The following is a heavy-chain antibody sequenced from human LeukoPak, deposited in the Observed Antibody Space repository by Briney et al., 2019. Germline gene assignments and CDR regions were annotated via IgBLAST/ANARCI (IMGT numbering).Heavy chain of an antibody. Sequence: GGSLRLSCAASGFTFSNYNIIWVRQAPGKGLEWVSYISSSSSTMYYADSVEGRFTISRDNAKNSLYLQMNSLRAEDTAVYYCARVSLVGTPTRWGYFDYWGQGTLVTVSS. V-gene: IGHV3-48*01. CDR3: ARVSLVGTPTRWGYFDY. CDR1: GFTFSNYN. CDR2: ISSSSSTM. J-gene: IGHJ4*02. D-gene: IGHD1-1*01.